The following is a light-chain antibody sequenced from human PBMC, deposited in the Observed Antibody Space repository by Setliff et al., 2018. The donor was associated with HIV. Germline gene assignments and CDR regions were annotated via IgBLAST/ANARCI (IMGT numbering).Light chain of an antibody. Sequence: QSALTQPASVSGSPGQSITISCTGNGTNIGKYDLVSWYRQYPGRAPELTIYEVTKRPSGISNRFSGSKSGNAASLTISGLQPDDEADYFCCSYAGSRTFDVFGTGTKVNVL. CDR2: EVT. CDR3: CSYAGSRTFDV. J-gene: IGLJ1*01. CDR1: GTNIGKYDL. V-gene: IGLV2-23*02.